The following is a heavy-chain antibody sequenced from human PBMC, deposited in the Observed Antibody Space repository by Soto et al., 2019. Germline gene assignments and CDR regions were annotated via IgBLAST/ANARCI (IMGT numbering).Heavy chain of an antibody. Sequence: EVQLVESGGGLVQPGGSLRLSCAASGFTFSSYSMNWVRQAPGKGLEWVSYISSSSSTIYYADSVKGRFTISRDNAKNPLSLRLNSLRAGDTAGYYCAGHPARIAQIGGFDPLGQGTLVTVSS. V-gene: IGHV3-48*01. CDR2: ISSSSSTI. CDR1: GFTFSSYS. D-gene: IGHD6-13*01. J-gene: IGHJ5*02. CDR3: AGHPARIAQIGGFDP.